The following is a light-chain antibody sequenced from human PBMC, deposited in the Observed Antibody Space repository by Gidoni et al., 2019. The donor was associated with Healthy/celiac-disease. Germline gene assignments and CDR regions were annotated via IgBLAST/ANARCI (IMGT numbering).Light chain of an antibody. J-gene: IGLJ2*01. V-gene: IGLV3-25*03. CDR1: ALPKQH. CDR2: KDS. CDR3: QSADSSGTYPV. Sequence: SYELPQPPSVSVSPGQTARITCSGDALPKQHAYWYQQKPGQAPVLVIYKDSERPSGIPERFSGSSSGTTVTLTISGVQAEDEADYYCQSADSSGTYPVFGGGTKLTVL.